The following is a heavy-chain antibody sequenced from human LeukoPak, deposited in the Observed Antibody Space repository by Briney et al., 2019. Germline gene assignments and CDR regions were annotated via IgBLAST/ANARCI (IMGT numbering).Heavy chain of an antibody. J-gene: IGHJ3*02. CDR2: IYNSEST. CDR1: GGSISSYY. V-gene: IGHV4-59*08. D-gene: IGHD6-13*01. CDR3: ARRRRIAGVGTDALDI. Sequence: SETLSLTCTVSGGSISSYYWTWIRQPPGKGLEWIGYIYNSESTNYNPSLKSRVTISVDTSKSQFSPKLTSVTAADTAMYYCARRRRIAGVGTDALDIWGHGTMVTVSS.